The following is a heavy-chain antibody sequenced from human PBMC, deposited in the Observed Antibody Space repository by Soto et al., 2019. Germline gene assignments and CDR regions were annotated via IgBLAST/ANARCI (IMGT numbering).Heavy chain of an antibody. CDR1: GKSLSGYY. V-gene: IGHV4-34*01. Sequence: QVQLQQWGAGLLKPSETLSLTCAVYGKSLSGYYWSWIRQPPGKALEWIGEINHSGNTNYNPSLKSRVTISVDTSKNQLSLNLSSVTAADTAMYYCARHHVRGRTIAGAAEFWGQGTLVTVSS. CDR3: ARHHVRGRTIAGAAEF. CDR2: INHSGNT. D-gene: IGHD1-26*01. J-gene: IGHJ4*02.